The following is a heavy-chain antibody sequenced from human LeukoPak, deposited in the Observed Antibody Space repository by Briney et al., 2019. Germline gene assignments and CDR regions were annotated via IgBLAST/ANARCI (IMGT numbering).Heavy chain of an antibody. J-gene: IGHJ4*02. CDR3: AKDRRYSYGSMEYFDY. Sequence: GGSLRLSCAASGFTFSSYAMSWVRQAPGKGLEWVSGMSGSGGSTYYADSVKGRFTISRDNSKNTLYLQMNSLRAEDTAVYYCAKDRRYSYGSMEYFDYWGQGTLVTVSS. CDR1: GFTFSSYA. V-gene: IGHV3-23*01. CDR2: MSGSGGST. D-gene: IGHD5-18*01.